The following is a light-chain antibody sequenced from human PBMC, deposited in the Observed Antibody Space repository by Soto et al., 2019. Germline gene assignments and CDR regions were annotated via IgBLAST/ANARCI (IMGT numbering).Light chain of an antibody. Sequence: HSALTQPASVSGSPGQSITISCTGTSSDVGSYNLVSWYQQHPGKAPKLMIYGVSKRPSGVSDRFSGSKSGDTASLTISGLQAEDEADYYCCSYAGVNTFYVFGTGTKLTVL. CDR1: SSDVGSYNL. V-gene: IGLV2-23*02. CDR2: GVS. CDR3: CSYAGVNTFYV. J-gene: IGLJ1*01.